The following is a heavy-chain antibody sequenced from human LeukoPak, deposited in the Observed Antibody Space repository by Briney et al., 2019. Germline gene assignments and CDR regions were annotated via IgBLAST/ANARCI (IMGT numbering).Heavy chain of an antibody. Sequence: ASVKVSCKASGYTFTGYYMHWVRQAPGQGLEWMGWINPNSGGTNYAQKFQGRVTMTRDTSISTAYMELSRLRSDDTAVYYCARGPYSSNWWSAEYLQHWGQGTLVAVSS. J-gene: IGHJ1*01. D-gene: IGHD6-13*01. CDR3: ARGPYSSNWWSAEYLQH. CDR1: GYTFTGYY. V-gene: IGHV1-2*02. CDR2: INPNSGGT.